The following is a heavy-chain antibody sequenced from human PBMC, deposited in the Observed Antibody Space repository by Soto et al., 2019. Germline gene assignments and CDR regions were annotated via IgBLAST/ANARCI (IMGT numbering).Heavy chain of an antibody. Sequence: ASVKVSCKASGYTFSGYAMHWVRQAPGQRLEWMGWINAGNGNTKYSQKFQGRVTITRDTSASTAYMELSSLRSEDTAVYYCARAVAVAADFDYWGQGTLVTVSS. J-gene: IGHJ4*02. V-gene: IGHV1-3*01. CDR1: GYTFSGYA. CDR2: INAGNGNT. D-gene: IGHD6-19*01. CDR3: ARAVAVAADFDY.